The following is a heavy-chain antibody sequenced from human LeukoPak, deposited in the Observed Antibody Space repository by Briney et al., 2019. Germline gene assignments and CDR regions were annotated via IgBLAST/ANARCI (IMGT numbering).Heavy chain of an antibody. Sequence: GGSLRLSCAASGFTFSSYSMNWVRQAPGKGLEWVSSISSSSSYIYYADSVKGRFTISRDNAKNSLYLQMNSLRAEDTAVFYCARASTTVTTVHYYGMDVWGQGTTVTVSS. CDR3: ARASTTVTTVHYYGMDV. D-gene: IGHD4-17*01. V-gene: IGHV3-21*04. CDR1: GFTFSSYS. J-gene: IGHJ6*02. CDR2: ISSSSSYI.